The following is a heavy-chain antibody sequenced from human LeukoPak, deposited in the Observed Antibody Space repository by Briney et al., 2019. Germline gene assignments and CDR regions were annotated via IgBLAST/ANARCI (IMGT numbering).Heavy chain of an antibody. J-gene: IGHJ4*02. CDR2: ISSSDSII. V-gene: IGHV3-48*03. Sequence: GGSLRLSCAASGFTFSSYEMNWVRQAPGKGLEWVSYISSSDSIIYYADSVKGRFTISRDNARNLLYLQMNCLRAEDTAVYYCAREDSSGWYYFDFWGQGTLVTVSS. CDR1: GFTFSSYE. CDR3: AREDSSGWYYFDF. D-gene: IGHD6-19*01.